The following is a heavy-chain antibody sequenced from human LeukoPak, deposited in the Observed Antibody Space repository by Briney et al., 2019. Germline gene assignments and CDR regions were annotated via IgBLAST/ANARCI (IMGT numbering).Heavy chain of an antibody. D-gene: IGHD6-19*01. CDR3: AKPISGGLAVTADWFDP. V-gene: IGHV3-23*01. CDR2: INANSGTT. Sequence: PGGSLRLSCEASGFAFGFHAMSWLRQPPGKGLEWVSTINANSGTTSYAASVRGRFTISRDNSKNTLYLQLNTLRAEDTAVYYCAKPISGGLAVTADWFDPWGQGTLVIVSS. J-gene: IGHJ5*01. CDR1: GFAFGFHA.